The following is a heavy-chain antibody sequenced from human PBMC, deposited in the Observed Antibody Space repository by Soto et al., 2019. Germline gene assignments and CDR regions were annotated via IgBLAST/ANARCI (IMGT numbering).Heavy chain of an antibody. Sequence: AGGSLSLSCAASGFTFSSYGMHWVRQAPGKGLEWVAVISYDGSNKYYADSVKGRFTISRDNSKNTLYLQMNSLRAEDTAVYYCAKGMVARLTFYYYYGMDVWGQGTTVTVSS. CDR1: GFTFSSYG. J-gene: IGHJ6*02. D-gene: IGHD5-12*01. CDR2: ISYDGSNK. CDR3: AKGMVARLTFYYYYGMDV. V-gene: IGHV3-30*18.